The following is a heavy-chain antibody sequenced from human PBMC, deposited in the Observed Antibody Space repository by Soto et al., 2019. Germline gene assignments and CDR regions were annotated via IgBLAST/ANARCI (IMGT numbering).Heavy chain of an antibody. D-gene: IGHD3-16*01. CDR1: GFSLITSGVG. Sequence: QITLKESGPTLVKPTQTLTLTCTISGFSLITSGVGVGWIRQPPGKALEWLALIYWDDDKRYSPSLKSRLTITKDTSKNQVVLTMTNMDPGDTAPYYCAHIVTGCFTWGRGALVTVSS. V-gene: IGHV2-5*02. CDR2: IYWDDDK. J-gene: IGHJ5*02. CDR3: AHIVTGCFT.